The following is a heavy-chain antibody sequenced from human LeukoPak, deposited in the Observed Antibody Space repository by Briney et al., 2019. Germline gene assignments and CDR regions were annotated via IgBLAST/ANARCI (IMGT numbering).Heavy chain of an antibody. J-gene: IGHJ6*02. D-gene: IGHD3-3*01. CDR3: ARSYYDFWSGYYTGVGYYYYYGMDV. V-gene: IGHV4-61*08. CDR2: IYYSGST. Sequence: SETLSLTCTVSGGSVSSGGFYWTWIRQPPGKGLEWIGYIYYSGSTSYNPSLKSRVTISVDTSKNQFSLKLSSVTAADTAVYYCARSYYDFWSGYYTGVGYYYYYGMDVWGQGTTVTVSS. CDR1: GGSVSSGGFY.